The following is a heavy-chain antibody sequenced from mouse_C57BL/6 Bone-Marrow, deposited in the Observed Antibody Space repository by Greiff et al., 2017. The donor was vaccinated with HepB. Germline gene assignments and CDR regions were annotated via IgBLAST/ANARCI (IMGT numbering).Heavy chain of an antibody. CDR1: GFTFSSYA. Sequence: DVKLVESGGGLVKPGGSLKLSCAASGFTFSSYAMSWVRQTPEKRLEWVATISAGGSYTYYPDNVKGRSTISRDNAKNTPYLQMSHLKSEDTAMYYCARGGPTIVTTWYFDVWGTGTTVTVSS. CDR3: ARGGPTIVTTWYFDV. D-gene: IGHD2-5*01. J-gene: IGHJ1*03. CDR2: ISAGGSYT. V-gene: IGHV5-4*03.